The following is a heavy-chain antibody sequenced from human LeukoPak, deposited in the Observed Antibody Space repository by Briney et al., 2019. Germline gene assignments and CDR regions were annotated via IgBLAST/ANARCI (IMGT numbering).Heavy chain of an antibody. Sequence: GGSLRLSCAASGFTFSDSTMHWVRQASGKGLEWVGRIRSKANNYATAYATSVKGRFTLSRDDSKNTAYLQMNSLKTEDTAVYYCIRGAASGSYYGFDVWGQGATVTVSS. D-gene: IGHD1-26*01. V-gene: IGHV3-73*01. J-gene: IGHJ6*02. CDR3: IRGAASGSYYGFDV. CDR1: GFTFSDST. CDR2: IRSKANNYAT.